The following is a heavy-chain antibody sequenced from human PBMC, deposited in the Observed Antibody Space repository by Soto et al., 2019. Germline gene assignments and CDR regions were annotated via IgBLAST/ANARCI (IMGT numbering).Heavy chain of an antibody. Sequence: SETLSLTCTVSGGSISSYYWSWIRQPPGKGLEWIGYIYYSGSTNYNPSLKSRVTISVDTSKNQFSLKLSSVTAADTAVYYCARGQIQPHYYYYYMDVWGKGTTVTVSS. CDR2: IYYSGST. CDR1: GGSISSYY. V-gene: IGHV4-59*01. J-gene: IGHJ6*03. CDR3: ARGQIQPHYYYYYMDV.